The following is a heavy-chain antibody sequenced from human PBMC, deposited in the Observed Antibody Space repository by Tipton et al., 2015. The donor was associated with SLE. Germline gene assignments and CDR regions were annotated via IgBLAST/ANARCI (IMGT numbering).Heavy chain of an antibody. CDR1: GGSISSGSYY. D-gene: IGHD3-10*01. CDR2: IYTSGST. V-gene: IGHV4-61*09. CDR3: ARGRGPFDY. J-gene: IGHJ4*02. Sequence: LRLSCTVSGGSISSGSYYWSWIRQPAGKGLEWIGYIYTSGSTNYNPSLKSRVTISVDTSKNQFSLKLSSVTAADTAVYYCARGRGPFDYWGQGTLVTVSS.